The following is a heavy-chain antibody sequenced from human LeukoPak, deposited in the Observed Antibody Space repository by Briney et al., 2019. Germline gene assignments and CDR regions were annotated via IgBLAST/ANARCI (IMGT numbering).Heavy chain of an antibody. V-gene: IGHV3-30-3*01. J-gene: IGHJ4*02. CDR2: ISYDGSNK. D-gene: IGHD3-22*01. CDR3: ARGRFNYDSSGYSSFYH. CDR1: GFTFSSYA. Sequence: GGSLRLSCAASGFTFSSYAMHWVRQAPGKGLEWVAVISYDGSNKYYADSVKGRFTISRDNSKNTLYLQMNSLRAEDTAVYYCARGRFNYDSSGYSSFYHWGQGTLVTVSS.